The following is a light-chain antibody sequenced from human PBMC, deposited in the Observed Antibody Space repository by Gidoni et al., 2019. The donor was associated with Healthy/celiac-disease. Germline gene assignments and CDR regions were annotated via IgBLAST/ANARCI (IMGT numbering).Light chain of an antibody. CDR3: QQSYSTQYT. V-gene: IGKV1-39*01. CDR2: AAS. J-gene: IGKJ2*01. CDR1: QRISSY. Sequence: IQMTQSPSSLSASVGDRVTITCRASQRISSYLNWYQQKPGKAPKLLIYAASSLQSGVPSRFSGSVSRTDFTLTISSLQPEDFATFYCQQSYSTQYTFGQGTKLEIK.